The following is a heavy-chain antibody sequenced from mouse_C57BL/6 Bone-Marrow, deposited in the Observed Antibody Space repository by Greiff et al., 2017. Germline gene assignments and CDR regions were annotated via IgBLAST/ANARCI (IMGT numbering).Heavy chain of an antibody. J-gene: IGHJ1*03. V-gene: IGHV1-19*01. Sequence: EVQLQQSGPVLVKPGASVKMSCKASGYTFTDYYMNWVKQSHGKSLEWIGDINPYNGGTSSNQKFKGKATLTVDKSSSTAYMELNSLTSADSAVYYCAIPFTTVVEWYFDVWGTGTTVTVSS. D-gene: IGHD1-1*01. CDR3: AIPFTTVVEWYFDV. CDR2: INPYNGGT. CDR1: GYTFTDYY.